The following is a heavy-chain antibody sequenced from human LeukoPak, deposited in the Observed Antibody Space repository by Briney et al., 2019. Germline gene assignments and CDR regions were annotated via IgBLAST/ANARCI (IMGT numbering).Heavy chain of an antibody. CDR1: GYTFTSYD. D-gene: IGHD6-19*01. J-gene: IGHJ6*02. CDR2: TNPNSGNT. Sequence: ASVKVSCKASGYTFTSYDINWVRQATGQGLEWMGWTNPNSGNTGYAQKFQGRVTMTRNTSISTAYMELSSLRSEDTAVYYCARGQVVAGTYNYYYYYGMDVWGQGTTVTVSS. V-gene: IGHV1-8*02. CDR3: ARGQVVAGTYNYYYYYGMDV.